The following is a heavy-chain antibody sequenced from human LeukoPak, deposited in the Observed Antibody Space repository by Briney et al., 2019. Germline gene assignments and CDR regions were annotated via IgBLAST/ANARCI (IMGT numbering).Heavy chain of an antibody. Sequence: SETLSLTCTVSGGSISSGSYYWSWIRQPAGKGLEWIGRIYNSGSTTYNPSLKSRVTISLDTSKNQFSLKLTSVTAADTAVYYCARGRTGYQLLPTKKDYSYYYVDVWDKGTTVTVSS. CDR2: IYNSGST. V-gene: IGHV4-61*02. D-gene: IGHD2-2*01. J-gene: IGHJ6*03. CDR3: ARGRTGYQLLPTKKDYSYYYVDV. CDR1: GGSISSGSYY.